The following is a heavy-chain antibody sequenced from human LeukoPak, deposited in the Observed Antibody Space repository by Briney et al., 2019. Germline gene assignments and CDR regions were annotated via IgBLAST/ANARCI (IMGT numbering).Heavy chain of an antibody. CDR1: GYTFIGYY. CDR3: ARGNLRSGYSGYDFLDY. Sequence: VSVKVSCKASGYTFIGYYMHWVRQAPGQGLEWMGWINPDSGGTNYAQKFQGRVTMTRDTSISTAYMELNRLRSDDTAVYYCARGNLRSGYSGYDFLDYWGQGTLVTVSS. J-gene: IGHJ4*02. CDR2: INPDSGGT. V-gene: IGHV1-2*02. D-gene: IGHD5-12*01.